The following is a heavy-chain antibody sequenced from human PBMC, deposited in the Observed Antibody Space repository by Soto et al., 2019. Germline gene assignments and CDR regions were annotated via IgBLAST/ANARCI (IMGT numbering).Heavy chain of an antibody. CDR3: ATYQTTGPSRLFDY. J-gene: IGHJ4*02. CDR2: TTSSGDFT. D-gene: IGHD1-1*01. CDR1: GFTFSNYA. V-gene: IGHV3-23*01. Sequence: HPGGSLRLSCGASGFTFSNYAVAWIRQAPGKGLEWVSSTTSSGDFTHYADSVKGRFTVSRDNSKNTIYLQMNSLRAEDTATYYCATYQTTGPSRLFDYWGQGTLVTVSS.